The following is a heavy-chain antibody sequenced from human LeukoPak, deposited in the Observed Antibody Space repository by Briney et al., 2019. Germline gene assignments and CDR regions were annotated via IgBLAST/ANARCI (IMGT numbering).Heavy chain of an antibody. CDR3: ARVGTSVTSLYYYSMDV. J-gene: IGHJ6*03. CDR2: IYYSGST. D-gene: IGHD4-17*01. CDR1: GGSISNYY. V-gene: IGHV4-59*01. Sequence: KPSETLSLTCTVSGGSISNYYWSWIRQPPGKGLEWIGYIYYSGSTNYNPSLKSRVTVSVDTSKNQFSLKLSPVTAADTAVYYCARVGTSVTSLYYYSMDVWGKGTTVTVSS.